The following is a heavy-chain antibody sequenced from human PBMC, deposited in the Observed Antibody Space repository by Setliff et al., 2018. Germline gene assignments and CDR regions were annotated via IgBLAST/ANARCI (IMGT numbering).Heavy chain of an antibody. Sequence: PGGSLRLSCAASGFRINTYWMHWVRQAPGEGLEWVAVIWGDGGTKYHADSVKGRFTISRDNSKNTLYLQMNSLRPEDTAVYYCARTCSGSGCYAGLESWGQGTPVTVSS. CDR1: GFRINTYW. V-gene: IGHV3-33*08. J-gene: IGHJ4*02. CDR3: ARTCSGSGCYAGLES. D-gene: IGHD2-15*01. CDR2: IWGDGGTK.